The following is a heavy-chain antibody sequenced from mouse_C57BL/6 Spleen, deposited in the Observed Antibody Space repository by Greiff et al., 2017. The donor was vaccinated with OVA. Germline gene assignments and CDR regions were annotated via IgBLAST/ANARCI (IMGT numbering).Heavy chain of an antibody. V-gene: IGHV5-9-1*02. CDR3: TGGSRTWFAY. CDR2: ISSGGDYI. J-gene: IGHJ3*01. Sequence: EVQLVESGAGLVKPGGSLKLSCAASGFTFSSYAMSWVRQTPEKRLEWVAYISSGGDYISSADTVKGGFTISRDKARNTLYLQMSSLKSEDTAMYYCTGGSRTWFAYWGQGTLVTVSA. CDR1: GFTFSSYA. D-gene: IGHD1-1*01.